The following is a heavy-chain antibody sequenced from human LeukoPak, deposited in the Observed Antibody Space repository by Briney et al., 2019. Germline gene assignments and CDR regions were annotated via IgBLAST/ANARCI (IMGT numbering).Heavy chain of an antibody. J-gene: IGHJ4*02. CDR1: GFTVSSNY. CDR2: IYSGGST. V-gene: IGHV3-66*01. CDR3: ARDLDYGDYVVQFDY. D-gene: IGHD4-17*01. Sequence: GGSLRLSCAASGFTVSSNYMSWVRQAPGKGLEWVSVIYSGGSTYYADSVKGRFTISRDNSKNTLYLQMNSLRAEDTAVYYCARDLDYGDYVVQFDYWGQGTLVTVSS.